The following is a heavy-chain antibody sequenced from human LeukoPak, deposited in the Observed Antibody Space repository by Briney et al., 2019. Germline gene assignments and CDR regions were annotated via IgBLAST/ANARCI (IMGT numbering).Heavy chain of an antibody. J-gene: IGHJ6*02. CDR3: ASDRDSGTYYYYYGLDV. Sequence: SETLSLTCTVSSSSISSHYWSWIRQPPGKGLEWIGYIYYSGSTNYNPSLKSRVTISVDTSKNQFSLKLSSVTATDTAVYYCASDRDSGTYYYYYGLDVWGQGTPVTVSS. D-gene: IGHD1-26*01. V-gene: IGHV4-59*11. CDR2: IYYSGST. CDR1: SSSISSHY.